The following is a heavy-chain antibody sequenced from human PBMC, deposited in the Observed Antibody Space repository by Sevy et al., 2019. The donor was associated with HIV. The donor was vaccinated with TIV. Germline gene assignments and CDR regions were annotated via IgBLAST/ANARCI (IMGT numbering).Heavy chain of an antibody. J-gene: IGHJ3*02. D-gene: IGHD3-10*01. CDR3: ARRIRPYYYGRERAEIAFDI. V-gene: IGHV1-69*13. CDR1: GGTFSSYA. CDR2: IIPIFGTA. Sequence: ASVKVSCKASGGTFSSYAISWVRQAPGQGLEWMGGIIPIFGTANYAQKFQGRVTITADESMSTAYMELSSLRSEDTAVYYCARRIRPYYYGRERAEIAFDIWGQGTMVTVSS.